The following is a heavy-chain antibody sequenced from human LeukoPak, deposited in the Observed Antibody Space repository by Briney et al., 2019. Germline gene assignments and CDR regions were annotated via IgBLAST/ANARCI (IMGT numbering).Heavy chain of an antibody. D-gene: IGHD3-16*01. J-gene: IGHJ4*02. CDR3: ARDRLGLPVDY. CDR2: IYYSGST. V-gene: IGHV4-59*01. Sequence: SETLSLTCTVSGGSISSYYWSWIRQPPGKGLEWIGYIYYSGSTNSNPSLKSRVTISVDTSKNQFSLNLSSVTAADTAVYYCARDRLGLPVDYWGRGTLVTVSS. CDR1: GGSISSYY.